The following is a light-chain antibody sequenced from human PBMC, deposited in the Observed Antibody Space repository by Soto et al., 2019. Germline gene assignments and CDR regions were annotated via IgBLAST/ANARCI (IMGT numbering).Light chain of an antibody. Sequence: EIVLTQSPGTLSLSPGEGATLSCRASQSVSSKYLAWYQQKPGQAPRPLIYGASSRAAGIAGKFSGSGSGTDFTLTISRLEPEDSAVYFCQLYDSSPTFGLGTKLEIK. CDR3: QLYDSSPT. CDR1: QSVSSKY. J-gene: IGKJ2*01. CDR2: GAS. V-gene: IGKV3-20*01.